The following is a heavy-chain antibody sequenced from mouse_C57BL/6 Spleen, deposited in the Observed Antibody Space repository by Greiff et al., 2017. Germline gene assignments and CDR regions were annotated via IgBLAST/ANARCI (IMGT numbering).Heavy chain of an antibody. CDR3: ARRDYYGSSYFYFDN. D-gene: IGHD1-1*01. J-gene: IGHJ2*01. CDR2: INPGSGGT. Sequence: QVQLQQSGAELVRPGTSVKVSCKASGYAFTHYLIEWVKQRPGQGLEWIGVINPGSGGTNYNEKFKGKATLTADKSSSTAYMQLSSLTSDDSAVYFCARRDYYGSSYFYFDNWGQGTTLTVSS. CDR1: GYAFTHYL. V-gene: IGHV1-54*01.